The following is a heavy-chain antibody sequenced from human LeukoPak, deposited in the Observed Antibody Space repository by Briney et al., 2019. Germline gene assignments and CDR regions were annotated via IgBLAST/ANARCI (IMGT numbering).Heavy chain of an antibody. D-gene: IGHD4-17*01. J-gene: IGHJ4*02. V-gene: IGHV3-33*06. CDR2: ILFDGSNK. CDR1: GFTFSRYG. Sequence: PGGSLRLSCAASGFTFSRYGMHWVRQAPGKGLEWEAVILFDGSNKYYVDSVKGRFTISRDNSKNTLYLQMNSLRAEDTAVYYCAKVGDGDYYLDYWGQGTLVTVSS. CDR3: AKVGDGDYYLDY.